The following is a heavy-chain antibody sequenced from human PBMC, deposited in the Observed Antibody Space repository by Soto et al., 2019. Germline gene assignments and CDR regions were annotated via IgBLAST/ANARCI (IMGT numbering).Heavy chain of an antibody. V-gene: IGHV4-4*02. CDR1: SDSIAGENW. D-gene: IGHD6-25*01. CDR2: IFHTGGT. Sequence: QVQLQESGPGLVKPSETLSLTCTVSSDSIAGENWWSWVRQPPGMGLEWIGEIFHTGGTNYNPSLKRRVTMKVDKSKNQCSLNLISATAADTAVYYCARVFSSGSGWMYYFDFWCQGTLVSVSS. CDR3: ARVFSSGSGWMYYFDF. J-gene: IGHJ4*02.